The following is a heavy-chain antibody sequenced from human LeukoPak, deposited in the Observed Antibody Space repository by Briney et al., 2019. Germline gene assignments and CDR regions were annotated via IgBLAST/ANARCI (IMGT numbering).Heavy chain of an antibody. D-gene: IGHD3-10*01. V-gene: IGHV4-39*07. Sequence: SETLSLTCTVSGGSISSSSYYWGWIRQPPGKGLEWIGSIYYSGSTNYNPSLKSRITMSVDTSKNQFSPRLSSVTAADTAVYYCARGRYGSGTYFFDYWGQGTLVTVSS. CDR2: IYYSGST. CDR1: GGSISSSSYY. CDR3: ARGRYGSGTYFFDY. J-gene: IGHJ4*02.